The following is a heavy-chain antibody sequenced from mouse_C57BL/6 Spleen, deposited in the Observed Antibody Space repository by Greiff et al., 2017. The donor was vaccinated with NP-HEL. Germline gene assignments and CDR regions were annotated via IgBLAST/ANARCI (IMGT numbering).Heavy chain of an antibody. CDR1: GYTFTSYW. V-gene: IGHV1-74*01. CDR3: AIFYYSNFYAMDY. CDR2: IHPSDSDT. D-gene: IGHD2-5*01. Sequence: VQLQQPGAELVKPGASVTVSCTASGYTFTSYWMHWVKQRPGQGLEWIGRIHPSDSDTNYNPKFKGQATLTVDKSSSTAYMQLSSLTSEDSAVYYCAIFYYSNFYAMDYWGQGTSVTVSS. J-gene: IGHJ4*01.